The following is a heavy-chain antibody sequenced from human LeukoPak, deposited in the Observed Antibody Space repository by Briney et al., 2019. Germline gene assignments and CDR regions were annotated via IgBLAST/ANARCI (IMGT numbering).Heavy chain of an antibody. CDR3: XXXXXXXXXXXXXXXPNWFDP. CDR1: GGSFSGYY. CDR2: INHSGST. J-gene: IGHJ5*02. Sequence: TXXVXGGSFSGYYWSWIRQPPGKGLEWIGEINHSGSTNYNPSLKSRVTISVDTSKNQFSLKLSSVKAEDTAGYYLXXXXXXXXXXXXXXXPNWFDPWGQGTLVTVSS. V-gene: IGHV4-34*01.